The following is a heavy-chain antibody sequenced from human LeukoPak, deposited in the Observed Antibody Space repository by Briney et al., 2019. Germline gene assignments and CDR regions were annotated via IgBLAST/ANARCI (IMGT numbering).Heavy chain of an antibody. CDR2: INTNTGNP. CDR1: GYTFTSYA. D-gene: IGHD3-10*01. CDR3: ARTGWFGELLNNWFDP. Sequence: GASVNVSCKASGYTFTSYAMNWVRQAPGQGLEWMGWINTNTGNPTYAQGFTGRFVFSLDTSVSTAYLQISSLKAEDTAVYYCARTGWFGELLNNWFDPWGQGTLVTVSS. V-gene: IGHV7-4-1*02. J-gene: IGHJ5*02.